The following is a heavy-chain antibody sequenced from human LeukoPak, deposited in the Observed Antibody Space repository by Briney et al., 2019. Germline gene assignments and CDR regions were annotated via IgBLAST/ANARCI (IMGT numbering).Heavy chain of an antibody. CDR1: GGSISSYY. Sequence: SETLSLTCTVSGGSISSYYWSWIRQPPGKGLEWIGYIYYSGSTNYNPSLKSRVTISVDTSKNQFSLKLSSVTAADTAVYYCARQRRITMVRGSQNDAFDIWGQGTMVTVSS. V-gene: IGHV4-59*08. D-gene: IGHD3-10*01. CDR3: ARQRRITMVRGSQNDAFDI. CDR2: IYYSGST. J-gene: IGHJ3*02.